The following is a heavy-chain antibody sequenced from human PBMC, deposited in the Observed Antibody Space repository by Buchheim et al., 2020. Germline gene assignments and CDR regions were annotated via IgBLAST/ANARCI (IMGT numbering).Heavy chain of an antibody. V-gene: IGHV4-61*01. CDR1: GGSVSSGSHY. D-gene: IGHD3-22*01. CDR3: ARVARSSGIDY. Sequence: QVQLQESGPGLVKPSETLSLTCTVSGGSVSSGSHYWSWVRQPPGKGLEWIGYVYYNGGTNYNPPLKSRVTISIDTSKDQFSLRLSSVSAADTAAYYCARVARSSGIDYWGQGTL. CDR2: VYYNGGT. J-gene: IGHJ4*02.